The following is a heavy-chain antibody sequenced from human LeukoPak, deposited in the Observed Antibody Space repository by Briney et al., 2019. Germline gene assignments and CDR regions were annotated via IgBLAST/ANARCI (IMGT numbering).Heavy chain of an antibody. J-gene: IGHJ4*02. D-gene: IGHD3-22*01. CDR3: ARGSGYYYF. Sequence: SETLSLTCTVSGGSISSYYWSGIRQPPGKGLEWIGYIYYSGSTNYNPSLKSRVTISVDTSKNQFSLKLSSVTAADTAVYYCARGSGYYYFWGQGTLVTVSS. CDR1: GGSISSYY. V-gene: IGHV4-59*01. CDR2: IYYSGST.